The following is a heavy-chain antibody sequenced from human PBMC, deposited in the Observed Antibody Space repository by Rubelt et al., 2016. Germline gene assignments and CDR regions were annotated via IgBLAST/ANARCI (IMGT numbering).Heavy chain of an antibody. J-gene: IGHJ4*02. V-gene: IGHV3-53*01. CDR3: ARGKSSSGNLLDY. CDR2: ISTADRI. Sequence: EVQLVESGGGLVQPGGSLRLSCAASGFTVSSSHVTWVRQAPGKGLEWVSLISTADRITYADSVKGRFTMSRDNSKNTLYLQMNGLAVEDTAVYYCARGKSSSGNLLDYWGQGTLVTVSS. CDR1: GFTVSSSH. D-gene: IGHD3-22*01.